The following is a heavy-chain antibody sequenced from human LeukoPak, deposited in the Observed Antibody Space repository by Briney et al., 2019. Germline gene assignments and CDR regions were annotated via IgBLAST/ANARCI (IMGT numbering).Heavy chain of an antibody. CDR1: GYTFTSYA. Sequence: GASVKASCNASGYTFTSYAMNWVRQAPGQGLEWMGWINPNTGDTHYAQKFQGRVTLTRDTSITTVYMELSRLTSDDTAIFYCAVAPGDYWGQGTLVTVSS. CDR3: AVAPGDY. CDR2: INPNTGDT. V-gene: IGHV1-2*02. D-gene: IGHD2-21*01. J-gene: IGHJ4*02.